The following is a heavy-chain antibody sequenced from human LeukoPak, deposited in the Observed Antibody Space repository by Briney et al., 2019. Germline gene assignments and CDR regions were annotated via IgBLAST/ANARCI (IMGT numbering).Heavy chain of an antibody. CDR1: GFTFSSYS. J-gene: IGHJ4*02. CDR2: ISSSSSTI. D-gene: IGHD3-10*01. CDR3: ARDYYGGVNAGRPDY. V-gene: IGHV3-48*04. Sequence: PGGSLRLSCAASGFTFSSYSMNWVRQAPGKGLEWVSYISSSSSTIYYADSVKGRFTISRDNAKNSLYLQMNSLRAVDTAVYYCARDYYGGVNAGRPDYWGQGTLVTVSS.